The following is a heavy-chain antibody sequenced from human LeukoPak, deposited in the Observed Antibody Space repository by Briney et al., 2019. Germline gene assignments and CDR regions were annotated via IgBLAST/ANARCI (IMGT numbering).Heavy chain of an antibody. CDR3: ARDDKGRIAAAGTYYYYYYYMDV. Sequence: SETLSLTCTVSGGSISSYYWSWIRQPAGKGLEWIGRIYTSGSTNYNPSLKSRVTMSVDTSKNQFSLKLSSVTAADTAVYYCARDDKGRIAAAGTYYYYYYYMDVWGKGTTVTVSS. CDR1: GGSISSYY. D-gene: IGHD6-13*01. J-gene: IGHJ6*03. V-gene: IGHV4-4*07. CDR2: IYTSGST.